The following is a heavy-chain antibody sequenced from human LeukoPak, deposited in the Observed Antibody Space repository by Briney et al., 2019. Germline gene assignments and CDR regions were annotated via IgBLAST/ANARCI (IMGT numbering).Heavy chain of an antibody. CDR2: ISSSSSYI. Sequence: GGSLRLSCAASGFTFSSYSMNWVRQAPGKGLEWVSSISSSSSYIYYADSVKGRFTISRDNAKNSLYLQMNSLRAEDTAVYYCARRTSSTSCLDYWGQGTLVTVSS. V-gene: IGHV3-21*01. CDR1: GFTFSSYS. J-gene: IGHJ4*02. CDR3: ARRTSSTSCLDY. D-gene: IGHD2-2*01.